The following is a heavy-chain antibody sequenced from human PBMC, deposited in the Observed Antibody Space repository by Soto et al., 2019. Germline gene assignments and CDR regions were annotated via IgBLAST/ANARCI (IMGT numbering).Heavy chain of an antibody. V-gene: IGHV3-21*01. CDR1: GLTFEIYV. CDR3: ARDNYGSGAYGMDV. CDR2: ISSSSSYI. Sequence: PGGSLRLSCAASGLTFEIYVMTLVRQAQGKGLEWVSFISSSSSYIYYADSVKGRFTISRDNAKNSLYLQMNSLRAEDTAVYYCARDNYGSGAYGMDVWGQGTTVTVSS. D-gene: IGHD3-10*01. J-gene: IGHJ6*02.